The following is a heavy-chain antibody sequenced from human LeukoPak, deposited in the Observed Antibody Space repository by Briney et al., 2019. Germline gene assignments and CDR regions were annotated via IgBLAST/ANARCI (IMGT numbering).Heavy chain of an antibody. Sequence: KPSETLSLTCAVYGGSFSDYYWSWIRQPPGKGLEWIGEINHSGSTNYNPYLKSRVTISVVTSKNQFSLKLSSVTAADTAVYYCARTRGMSYWGQGTLVTVSS. V-gene: IGHV4-34*01. J-gene: IGHJ4*02. CDR3: ARTRGMSY. CDR1: GGSFSDYY. D-gene: IGHD3-16*01. CDR2: INHSGST.